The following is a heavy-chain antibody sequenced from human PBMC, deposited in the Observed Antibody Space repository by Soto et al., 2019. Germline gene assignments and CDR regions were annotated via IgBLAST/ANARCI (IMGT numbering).Heavy chain of an antibody. CDR3: ASEWQQSPFDY. CDR1: GYTFTSYG. D-gene: IGHD6-13*01. CDR2: ISTYNGNT. V-gene: IGHV1-18*01. J-gene: IGHJ4*02. Sequence: SSVKVSCKASGYTFTSYGISWWRQSHGQGLEWMGWISTYNGNTNYAQKLQGRVTMTTDTSTSTAYMELRSLRSDDTAVYYCASEWQQSPFDYWGQGTLVTVSS.